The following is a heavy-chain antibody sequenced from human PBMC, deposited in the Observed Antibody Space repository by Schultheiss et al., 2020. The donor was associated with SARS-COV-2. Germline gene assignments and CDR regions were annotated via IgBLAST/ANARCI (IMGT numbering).Heavy chain of an antibody. CDR2: IYYSGST. CDR3: ARGGLLWFGVDL. D-gene: IGHD3-10*01. CDR1: GGSISSYY. J-gene: IGHJ2*01. Sequence: SQTLSLTCTVSGGSISSYYWSWIRQPPGKGLEWIGYIYYSGSTNYNPSLKSRVTMSVDTSKNQFSLKLSSVTAADTAVYYCARGGLLWFGVDLWGRGTLVTVSS. V-gene: IGHV4-59*12.